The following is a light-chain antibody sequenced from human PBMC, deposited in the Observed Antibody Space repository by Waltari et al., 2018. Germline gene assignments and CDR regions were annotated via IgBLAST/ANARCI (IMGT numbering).Light chain of an antibody. J-gene: IGLJ2*01. CDR2: KDS. Sequence: SYELTQPPSVSVSPGQTARITCSGDALPKQYAYWYQQKPGQAPVLVIYKDSERPSGLPERFSGSSSGTTVTLTISGVQAEDEADYYCQSADSSGTYQDVVFGGGTKLPVL. CDR1: ALPKQY. CDR3: QSADSSGTYQDVV. V-gene: IGLV3-25*03.